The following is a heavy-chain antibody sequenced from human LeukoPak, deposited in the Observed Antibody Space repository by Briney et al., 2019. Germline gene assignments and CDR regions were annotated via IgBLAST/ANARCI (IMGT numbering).Heavy chain of an antibody. CDR3: ARGYHRWEPGCFDY. D-gene: IGHD1-14*01. CDR2: INPNSGGT. V-gene: IGHV1-2*04. J-gene: IGHJ4*02. CDR1: GYTFTGYY. Sequence: ASVKVSCKASGYTFTGYYMHWVRQAPGQGLEWMGWINPNSGGTNYAQKFQGWVTMTRDTSISTAYMELSRLRSDDTAVYYCARGYHRWEPGCFDYWGQGTLVTVSS.